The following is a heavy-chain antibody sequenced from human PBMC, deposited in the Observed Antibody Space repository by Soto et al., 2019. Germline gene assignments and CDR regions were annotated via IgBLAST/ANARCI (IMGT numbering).Heavy chain of an antibody. V-gene: IGHV4-39*01. CDR2: IYYSGST. CDR3: ARLYGSGSYYTAYYYYYYYMDV. D-gene: IGHD3-10*01. CDR1: GGSISSSSYY. J-gene: IGHJ6*03. Sequence: QLQLQESGPGLVKPSETLSLTCTVSGGSISSSSYYWGWIRQPPGKGLEWIGSIYYSGSTYYNPSLKSQVTISVDTSKNQFSLKLSSVTAADTAVYYCARLYGSGSYYTAYYYYYYYMDVWGKGTTVTVSS.